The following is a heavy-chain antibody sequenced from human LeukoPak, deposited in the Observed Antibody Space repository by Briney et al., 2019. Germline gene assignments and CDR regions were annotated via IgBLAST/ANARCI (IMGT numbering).Heavy chain of an antibody. CDR3: ARALYHTFDY. J-gene: IGHJ4*02. CDR2: ISAYNGDT. D-gene: IGHD2-2*01. CDR1: GYTFATYG. V-gene: IGHV1-18*01. Sequence: ASVKVSCKASGYTFATYGISWVRQAPGQGLEWMGWISAYNGDTNYAQKSQGRVTMTTDTSTNTAYMELRSLRSDDTAVYYCARALYHTFDYWGQGTLVTVSS.